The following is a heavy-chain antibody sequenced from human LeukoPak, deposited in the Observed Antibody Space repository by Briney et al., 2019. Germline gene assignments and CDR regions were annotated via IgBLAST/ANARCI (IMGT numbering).Heavy chain of an antibody. CDR2: IYSGGST. CDR1: GFTVSTNY. D-gene: IGHD3-9*01. CDR3: ARDSYNILTGYYTYFHY. Sequence: PGGSLRLSCAVSGFTVSTNYMNWVRQAPGKGLEWVSVIYSGGSTYYADSVKGRFIISRDNSKNTLYLQMNSLRAEDTAVYYCARDSYNILTGYYTYFHYWGQGTLVIVSS. J-gene: IGHJ4*02. V-gene: IGHV3-66*01.